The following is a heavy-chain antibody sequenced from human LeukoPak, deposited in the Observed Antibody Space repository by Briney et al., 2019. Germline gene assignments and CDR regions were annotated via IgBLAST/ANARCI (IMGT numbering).Heavy chain of an antibody. Sequence: SGTLSLTCTVSGDSISSRNYYWGWIRQPPGKGLEWIGSFYYTENPEYNPSLKSRVTISADTSKNQLSLKLSSVTAADTAVYYCARLERAHCNSPTCYVHWGQGTLVTVSS. J-gene: IGHJ4*02. D-gene: IGHD2-2*01. CDR1: GDSISSRNYY. V-gene: IGHV4-39*01. CDR2: FYYTENP. CDR3: ARLERAHCNSPTCYVH.